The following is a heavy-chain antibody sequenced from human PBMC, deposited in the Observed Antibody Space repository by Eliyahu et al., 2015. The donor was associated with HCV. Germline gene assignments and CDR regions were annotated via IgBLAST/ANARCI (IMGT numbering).Heavy chain of an antibody. CDR2: ISDNGANR. Sequence: EXQLLESGGGLVQPGGXXRLXXXASGFXFNQRFXXWVRQAPGKGLEWVSTISDNGANRYYADSVKGRFAVSRDNSKNTLFLELNSLRAEDTAVYYCAHMTGFDYWGQGTLSPSPQ. CDR1: GFXFNQRF. J-gene: IGHJ4*02. CDR3: AHMTGFDY. V-gene: IGHV3-23*05.